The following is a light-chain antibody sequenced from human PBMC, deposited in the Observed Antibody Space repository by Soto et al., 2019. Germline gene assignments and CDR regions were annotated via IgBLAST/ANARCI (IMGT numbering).Light chain of an antibody. CDR2: KAS. CDR1: QSISSW. Sequence: DIQMTQSPSTLSASVGDRVTITCRASQSISSWLAWYQQKPGKAPKLVIYKASSLESGVPSRFSGSGSGTEFTLTISSLQPDDFATYYCQQYNSYSWTFDQGTKVEI. CDR3: QQYNSYSWT. J-gene: IGKJ1*01. V-gene: IGKV1-5*03.